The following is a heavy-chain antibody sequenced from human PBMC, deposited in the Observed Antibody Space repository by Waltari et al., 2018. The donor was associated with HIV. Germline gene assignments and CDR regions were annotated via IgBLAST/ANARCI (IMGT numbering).Heavy chain of an antibody. D-gene: IGHD3-22*01. CDR2: IYRTGTT. J-gene: IGHJ3*01. CDR1: GSSISSRYY. CDR3: ARDQDYYDSSGYTCYAFDP. V-gene: IGHV4-38-2*02. Sequence: QVRLQESGPGLVKPSETLSLTCSVSGSSISSRYYWGWIRQAPGKGLEWLGSIYRTGTTYYNPSLKSRVSVSLNMSKNQFSLKLSSVTAADTAVYYCARDQDYYDSSGYTCYAFDPWGQGTMVIVSS.